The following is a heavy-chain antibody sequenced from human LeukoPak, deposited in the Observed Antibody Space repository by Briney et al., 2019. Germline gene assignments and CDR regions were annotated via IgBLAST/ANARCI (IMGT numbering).Heavy chain of an antibody. D-gene: IGHD1-26*01. Sequence: ASVKVSCKVSGYTLTELSMHWVRQAPGKGLEWMGGFDPEDGETIYAQKFQGRVTMTEDTSTDTAYMELSSLRSEDTAVYYCATDPVELVGATAIDCWGQGTLVTVSS. J-gene: IGHJ4*02. V-gene: IGHV1-24*01. CDR1: GYTLTELS. CDR3: ATDPVELVGATAIDC. CDR2: FDPEDGET.